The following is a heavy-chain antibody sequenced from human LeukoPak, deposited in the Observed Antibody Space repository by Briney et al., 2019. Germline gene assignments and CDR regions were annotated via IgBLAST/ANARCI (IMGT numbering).Heavy chain of an antibody. CDR2: ISSSSSYI. CDR1: GFTFSSYS. J-gene: IGHJ4*02. V-gene: IGHV3-21*01. Sequence: GGSLRLSCAASGFTFSSYSMNWVRQAPGKGLEWVSSISSSSSYIYCADSVKGRFTISRDNAKNSLYLQMNSLRAEDTAVYYCARGVRIAAAGTSLDYWGQGTLVTVSS. CDR3: ARGVRIAAAGTSLDY. D-gene: IGHD6-13*01.